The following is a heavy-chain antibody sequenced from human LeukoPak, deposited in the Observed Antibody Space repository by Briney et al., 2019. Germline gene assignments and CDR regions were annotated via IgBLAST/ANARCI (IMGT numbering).Heavy chain of an antibody. CDR1: GVFIVRHY. V-gene: IGHV4-59*11. CDR2: ISYSGST. D-gene: IGHD2-15*01. Sequence: PSETLSLTCTVSGVFIVRHYWIWLRQTPGKGLEWIGQISYSGSTIYNPSLKSRVTISLDRSMNQVSLRLSSVTAADTAVYYCARDGEGDQGWDYWGQGTLVTVSP. J-gene: IGHJ4*02. CDR3: ARDGEGDQGWDY.